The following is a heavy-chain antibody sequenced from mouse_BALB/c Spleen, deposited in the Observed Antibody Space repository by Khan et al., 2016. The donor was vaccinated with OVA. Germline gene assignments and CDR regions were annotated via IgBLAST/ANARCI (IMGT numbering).Heavy chain of an antibody. CDR1: GYTFTSYT. D-gene: IGHD2-14*01. Sequence: QVQLQQSGAELARPGASVKMSCKAPGYTFTSYTIHWIKLRPGQGLEWIGYINPSNGYTNYNQKFRDKATLTADKSSTTAYMQLSSLTSDDSAVYNCVRDGAYHRNDGWFAYWGQGTLVTVSA. J-gene: IGHJ3*01. CDR2: INPSNGYT. V-gene: IGHV1-4*01. CDR3: VRDGAYHRNDGWFAY.